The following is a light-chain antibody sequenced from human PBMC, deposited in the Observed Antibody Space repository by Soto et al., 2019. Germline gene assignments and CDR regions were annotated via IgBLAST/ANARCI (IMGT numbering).Light chain of an antibody. V-gene: IGKV1-6*01. J-gene: IGKJ4*01. Sequence: IQMTQSPSSLSASVGDRVTITCRASQGVRDDVGWYQQKPGKAPKLLIYSASTLQSGVTSRFSGSGSGTDFTLTISGLQPEDVATYYCLQESNYPLTFGGGTKVEIK. CDR2: SAS. CDR1: QGVRDD. CDR3: LQESNYPLT.